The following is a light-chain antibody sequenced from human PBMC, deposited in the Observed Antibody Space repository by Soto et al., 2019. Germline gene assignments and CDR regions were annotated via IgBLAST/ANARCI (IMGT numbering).Light chain of an antibody. Sequence: QSALTQPPSASGSPGQSVTISCTGTSSDVGGYKYVSWYQQYPGKAPKLMIYAVSERPSGVPDRFSGSKSGNTASLTVSGLQAEDEADYYCSSYAGSNNYVFGTGTKV. CDR1: SSDVGGYKY. CDR3: SSYAGSNNYV. V-gene: IGLV2-8*01. J-gene: IGLJ1*01. CDR2: AVS.